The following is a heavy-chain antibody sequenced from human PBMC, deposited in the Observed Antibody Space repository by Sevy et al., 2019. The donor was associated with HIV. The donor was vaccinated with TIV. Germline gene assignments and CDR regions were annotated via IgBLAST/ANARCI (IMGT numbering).Heavy chain of an antibody. D-gene: IGHD6-19*01. CDR3: ARVSIAVAGTDYFDY. V-gene: IGHV3-7*01. CDR2: IKQDGSEK. J-gene: IGHJ4*02. CDR1: GFTFSTYW. Sequence: GGSLRLSCAASGFTFSTYWMSWVRQAPGKGLERVANIKQDGSEKYYVHSVKGRFTISRDNAKNSLYLQMNSLRAEDTAVYYCARVSIAVAGTDYFDYWGQGTLVTVSS.